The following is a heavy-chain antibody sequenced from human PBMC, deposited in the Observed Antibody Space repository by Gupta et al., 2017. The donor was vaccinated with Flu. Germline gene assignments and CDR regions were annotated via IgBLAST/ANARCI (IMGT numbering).Heavy chain of an antibody. CDR2: INPDGSST. D-gene: IGHD4-17*01. V-gene: IGHV3-74*03. CDR1: GFTFSSSY. Sequence: EMQLVKSGGGLVQPGGSLRLSCAASGFTFSSSYLQWVRQAPGKGLVWVSRINPDGSSTTYAESVKGRFTISRDNAKNTLYLQMNSLGDDDTAVYYCATVTSGCWGQGTLVTVSS. CDR3: ATVTSGC. J-gene: IGHJ4*02.